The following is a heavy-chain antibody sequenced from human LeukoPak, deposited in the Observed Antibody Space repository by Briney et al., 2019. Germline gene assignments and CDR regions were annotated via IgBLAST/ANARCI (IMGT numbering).Heavy chain of an antibody. CDR1: GFTFSSYA. V-gene: IGHV3-23*01. CDR2: ISGSGGST. Sequence: GGSLRLSCAASGFTFSSYAMSWVSQAPGKGLEWVSAISGSGGSTYYADSVKGRFTISRDNSKNTLYLQVNSLRAEDTAVYFCAKEAHKALAGTFYFDYWGQGTLVTVSS. D-gene: IGHD6-19*01. J-gene: IGHJ4*02. CDR3: AKEAHKALAGTFYFDY.